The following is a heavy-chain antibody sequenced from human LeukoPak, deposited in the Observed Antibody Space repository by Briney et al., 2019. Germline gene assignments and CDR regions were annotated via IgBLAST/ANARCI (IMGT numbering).Heavy chain of an antibody. V-gene: IGHV4-30-4*01. D-gene: IGHD6-13*01. CDR3: ARASGGAAAGLDY. CDR1: GGSISSGDYY. CDR2: IYYSGST. Sequence: SETLSLTCTVSGGSISSGDYYWSWIRQPPGKGLEWIGYIYYSGSTYYNPSLKSRVTISVDTSKNQFSLKLSSVTAADTAMYYCARASGGAAAGLDYWGQGTLVTVSS. J-gene: IGHJ4*02.